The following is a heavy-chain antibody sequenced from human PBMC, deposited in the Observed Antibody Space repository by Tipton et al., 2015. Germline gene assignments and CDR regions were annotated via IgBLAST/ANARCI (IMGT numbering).Heavy chain of an antibody. CDR3: ARDILPNWFDP. CDR2: IHRSGTV. CDR1: GDSIKNYY. D-gene: IGHD2-21*01. J-gene: IGHJ5*02. Sequence: GLVKPSETLSLTCTVSGDSIKNYYWSWVRQPAGKGLEWIGRIHRSGTVDYNPSLKSRLTMSLDTSKNQFSLKLTSVSAADTAIYYCARDILPNWFDPWGQGILVTVSS. V-gene: IGHV4-4*07.